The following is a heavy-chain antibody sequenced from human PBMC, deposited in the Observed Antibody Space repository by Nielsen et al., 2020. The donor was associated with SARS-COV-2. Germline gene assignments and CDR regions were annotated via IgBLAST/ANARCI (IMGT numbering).Heavy chain of an antibody. CDR3: ARAHYTMVITTAYYYYGMDV. CDR2: IIPIFGTA. Sequence: SVQVSCKASGGTFSSYAISWVRQPPAQGLQWMGGIIPIFGTANYAQKFQGRVTITADESTSTAYMELSSLRSEDTAVYYCARAHYTMVITTAYYYYGMDVWGQGTTVTVSS. V-gene: IGHV1-69*13. D-gene: IGHD3-22*01. CDR1: GGTFSSYA. J-gene: IGHJ6*02.